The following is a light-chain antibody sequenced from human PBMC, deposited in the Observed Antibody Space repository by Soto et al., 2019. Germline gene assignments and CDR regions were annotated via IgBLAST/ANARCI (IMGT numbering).Light chain of an antibody. J-gene: IGKJ1*01. CDR2: GAS. CDR1: QSVSSSY. CDR3: QQYYSYSWT. Sequence: EIVLTQSPGTLSLSPGERATLSCRASQSVSSSYLAWYQQKPGQAPRLLIYGASTRATGIPDRFSGSGSETDFTLTISSLQPGDYATFYCQQYYSYSWTFGQGTKVEIK. V-gene: IGKV3-20*01.